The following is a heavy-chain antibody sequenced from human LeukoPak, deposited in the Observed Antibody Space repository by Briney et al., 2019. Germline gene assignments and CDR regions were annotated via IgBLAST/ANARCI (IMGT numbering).Heavy chain of an antibody. CDR1: GYTFTGYY. J-gene: IGHJ4*02. CDR2: IWYDGGHK. CDR3: ARDRDYDSANFDY. Sequence: SCKTSGYTFTGYYMHWVRQAPGKGLEWVAVIWYDGGHKYYADSVKGRFSISRDNSKNTLYLQMSSLRAEDTAVYYCARDRDYDSANFDYWGQGTLVTVSS. D-gene: IGHD3-22*01. V-gene: IGHV3-33*01.